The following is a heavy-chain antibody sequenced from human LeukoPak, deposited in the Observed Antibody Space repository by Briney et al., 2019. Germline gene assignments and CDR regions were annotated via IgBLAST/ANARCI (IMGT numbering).Heavy chain of an antibody. CDR1: GFTFSNYW. Sequence: GSLRLSCAASGFTFSNYWMHRVRRAPGKGLVWVSRITSDASSTSYADSVKGRFTISRDNAKNTLDLRMNSLRAEDTAVYYCAREFEGQEAGAYGSGSYDVFDIWGQGTMVTVSS. CDR2: ITSDASST. V-gene: IGHV3-74*01. CDR3: AREFEGQEAGAYGSGSYDVFDI. D-gene: IGHD3-10*01. J-gene: IGHJ3*02.